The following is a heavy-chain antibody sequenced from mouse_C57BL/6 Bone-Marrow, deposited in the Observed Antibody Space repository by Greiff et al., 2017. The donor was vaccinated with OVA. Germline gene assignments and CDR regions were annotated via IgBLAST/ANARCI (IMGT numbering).Heavy chain of an antibody. Sequence: LVESGAELVKPGASVKISCKASGYAFSSYWMNWVQQRPGKGLEWIGQIYPGDGDTDYHGKFKGKATLTADKSSSTAYMQLSSLTSEDSAVYFCARSGDYDFDYGGQGTTLTVSS. CDR2: IYPGDGDT. D-gene: IGHD2-4*01. CDR1: GYAFSSYW. V-gene: IGHV1-80*01. CDR3: ARSGDYDFDY. J-gene: IGHJ2*01.